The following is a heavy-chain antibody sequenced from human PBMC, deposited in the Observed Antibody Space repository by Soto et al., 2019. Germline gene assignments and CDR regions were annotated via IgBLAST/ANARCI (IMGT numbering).Heavy chain of an antibody. CDR3: ARSYWGNYKVDY. V-gene: IGHV2-5*02. CDR2: IYWDDDK. Sequence: GLDLEWLAVIYWDDDKRYSPSLKSRLTITKDTSKNQVVLNMTNMDPVDTATYYCARSYWGNYKVDYWGQGTLVTVSS. J-gene: IGHJ4*02. D-gene: IGHD3-9*01.